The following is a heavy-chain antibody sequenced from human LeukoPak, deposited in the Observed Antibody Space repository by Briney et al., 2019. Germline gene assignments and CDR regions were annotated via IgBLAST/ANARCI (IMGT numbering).Heavy chain of an antibody. CDR3: VRSLTGTDDY. D-gene: IGHD3-9*01. Sequence: GGSLRLSCAASGFTFSTSWMHWVRQAPGKGLVWVSHINRDGSRTTYADSVKGRFAISRDNAKNTVYLQMNSLRAEDTALYFCVRSLTGTDDYWGQGTLVTVSS. V-gene: IGHV3-74*01. CDR2: INRDGSRT. J-gene: IGHJ4*02. CDR1: GFTFSTSW.